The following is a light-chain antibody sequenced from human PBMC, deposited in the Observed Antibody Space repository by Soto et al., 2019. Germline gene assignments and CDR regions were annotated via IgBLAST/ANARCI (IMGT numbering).Light chain of an antibody. CDR2: GES. J-gene: IGKJ4*01. Sequence: EIVLTQSPGTLSFSPGERATLSCRASQSVSSSYLAWYQQKPGQAPRILIYGESSRATGIPDRFSGSGSGTDFTLTISRLEPEAFAVYYCQQYGSSPLTFGGGTKVEIK. CDR1: QSVSSSY. V-gene: IGKV3-20*01. CDR3: QQYGSSPLT.